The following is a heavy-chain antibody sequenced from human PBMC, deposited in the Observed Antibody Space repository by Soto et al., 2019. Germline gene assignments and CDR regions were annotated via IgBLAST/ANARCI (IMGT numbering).Heavy chain of an antibody. CDR1: CGSFIGYY. V-gene: IGHV4-34*01. J-gene: IGHJ4*02. CDR3: AREVGYYSATRRNLYFDY. D-gene: IGHD2-2*01. CDR2: INHTGGS. Sequence: SETLSLTCALSCGSFIGYYWSWVRQTPGKGLEWIGDINHTGGSNYNPSLKSRVMISVDTAKTQFSLNVTSVTAADTAVYYCAREVGYYSATRRNLYFDYWGPGTLVTVSS.